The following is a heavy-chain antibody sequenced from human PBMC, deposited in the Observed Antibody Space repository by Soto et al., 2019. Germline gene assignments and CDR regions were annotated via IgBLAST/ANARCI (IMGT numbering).Heavy chain of an antibody. J-gene: IGHJ6*02. V-gene: IGHV4-59*12. Sequence: SETLSLTCTVSGGSISSYYWSWIRQPPGKGLEWIGYIYYSGSTNYNPSLKSRVTISVDTSKNQFSLKLSSVTAADTAVYYCARGSIVGATRANYYYYGMDVWGQGTTVTVSS. D-gene: IGHD1-26*01. CDR3: ARGSIVGATRANYYYYGMDV. CDR2: IYYSGST. CDR1: GGSISSYY.